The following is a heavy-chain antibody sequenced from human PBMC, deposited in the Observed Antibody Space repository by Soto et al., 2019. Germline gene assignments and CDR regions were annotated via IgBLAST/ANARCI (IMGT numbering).Heavy chain of an antibody. J-gene: IGHJ3*02. CDR2: ISGSGGST. V-gene: IGHV3-23*01. Sequence: EVQLLESGGGLVQPGGSLRLSCAASGFTFSSYAMSWVRQAPGKGLEWVSAISGSGGSTYYADSVKGRFTISRDNSKNTLYLQMHSVRAEDTAVYYCAKDFSLGAAAFDIWGQGTMVTVSS. CDR1: GFTFSSYA. CDR3: AKDFSLGAAAFDI. D-gene: IGHD3-16*01.